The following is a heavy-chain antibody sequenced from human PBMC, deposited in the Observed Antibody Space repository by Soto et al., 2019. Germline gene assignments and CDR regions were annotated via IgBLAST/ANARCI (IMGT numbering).Heavy chain of an antibody. Sequence: QVQLVESGGGVVQPGRSLRLSCAASGFTFSSYAMHWVRQAPGKGLEWVAVISYDGSNKYYADSVKGRFTISRDNSKNTLYLQMNSLRAEDTAVYYCARDPPIVVVVAATTYFDYWGQGTLVTVSS. D-gene: IGHD2-15*01. CDR1: GFTFSSYA. J-gene: IGHJ4*02. V-gene: IGHV3-30-3*01. CDR2: ISYDGSNK. CDR3: ARDPPIVVVVAATTYFDY.